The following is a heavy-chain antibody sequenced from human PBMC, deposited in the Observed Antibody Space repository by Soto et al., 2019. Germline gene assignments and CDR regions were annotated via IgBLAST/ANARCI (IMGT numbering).Heavy chain of an antibody. D-gene: IGHD6-19*01. CDR3: AKDPFPSAAGVFDY. CDR2: ISWNSGSI. CDR1: GFTFDDYA. V-gene: IGHV3-9*01. Sequence: GGSLRLSCAASGFTFDDYAMHWVRQAPGKGLEWVSGISWNSGSIGYADSVKGRFTISRDNAKNSLYLQMNSLRAEDTALYYCAKDPFPSAAGVFDYWGQGTLVTVSS. J-gene: IGHJ4*02.